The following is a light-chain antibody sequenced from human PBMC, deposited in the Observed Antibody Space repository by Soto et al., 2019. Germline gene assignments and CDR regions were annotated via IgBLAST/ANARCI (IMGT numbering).Light chain of an antibody. CDR3: QSFDSSLSGSV. Sequence: QAVVTQAPSVSGAPGQRVTISCTGSSSNIGAGYDVHWYQQLPGTAPKLLIYGNSNRPSGVPDRFSGSKSGTSASLAITGLHAEDEADYYCQSFDSSLSGSVFGGGTKLTVL. V-gene: IGLV1-40*01. CDR2: GNS. J-gene: IGLJ2*01. CDR1: SSNIGAGYD.